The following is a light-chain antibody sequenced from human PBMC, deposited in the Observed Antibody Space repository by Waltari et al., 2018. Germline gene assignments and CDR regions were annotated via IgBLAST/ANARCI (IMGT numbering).Light chain of an antibody. CDR1: TSDVGGSKY. CDR2: EVN. V-gene: IGLV2-14*01. J-gene: IGLJ1*01. Sequence: SALTQPASVSGSPGESITLSCPGTTSDVGGSKYVPWYQQHPGKGPKLMIYEVNYRPSGVSSRFSGSKSGNTASLTISGLQVEDEADYFCSSYTSSSTYVFGSGTKVTVL. CDR3: SSYTSSSTYV.